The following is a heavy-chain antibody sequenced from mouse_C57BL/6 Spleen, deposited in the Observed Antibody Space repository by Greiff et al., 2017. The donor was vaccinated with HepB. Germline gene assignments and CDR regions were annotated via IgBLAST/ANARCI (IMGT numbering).Heavy chain of an antibody. V-gene: IGHV5-6*01. CDR3: ARPALHYYAMDY. CDR2: ISSGGSYT. Sequence: VQLKESGGDLVKPGGSLKLSCAASGFTFSSYGMSWVRQTPDKRLEWVATISSGGSYTYYPDSVKGRFTISRDNAKNTLHLQMSSLKSEDTAMYYCARPALHYYAMDYWGQGTSVTVSS. CDR1: GFTFSSYG. J-gene: IGHJ4*01.